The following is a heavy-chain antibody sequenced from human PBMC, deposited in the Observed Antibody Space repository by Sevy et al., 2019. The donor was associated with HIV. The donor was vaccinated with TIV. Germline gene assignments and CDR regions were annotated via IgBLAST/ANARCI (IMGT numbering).Heavy chain of an antibody. J-gene: IGHJ4*02. D-gene: IGHD3-16*01. CDR3: SSGGGY. V-gene: IGHV3-21*01. CDR1: GFSVGSYS. Sequence: GRSLRLSCAASGFSVGSYSMNWVRQAPGKGLEWVSFISFTTNNTYYVDSVKGRFTISRDNAKNSVYLQMNSLRAEDTAVYYCSSGGGYWGQGTLVTVSS. CDR2: ISFTTNNT.